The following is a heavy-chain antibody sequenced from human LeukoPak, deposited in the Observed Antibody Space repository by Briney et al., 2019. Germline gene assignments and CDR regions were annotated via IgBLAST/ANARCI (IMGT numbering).Heavy chain of an antibody. CDR1: GASINSGAFS. J-gene: IGHJ4*02. CDR2: IYPSGAT. CDR3: ARGKSSYYFDY. V-gene: IGHV4-30-2*01. Sequence: SETLSLTCAVSGASINSGAFSWSRFRQPPGKGLEWIGYIYPSGATYFSPSLQSRVTMSVDRAKNHFSLRLTSVVAADTATYFCARGKSSYYFDYWGQGTLVTVSS.